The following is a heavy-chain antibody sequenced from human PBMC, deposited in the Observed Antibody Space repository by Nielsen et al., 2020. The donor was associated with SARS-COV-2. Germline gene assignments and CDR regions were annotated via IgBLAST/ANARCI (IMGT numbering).Heavy chain of an antibody. CDR2: INFDGTGT. J-gene: IGHJ3*01. Sequence: GESLKISCTASGFTFTAYWMHWVRQAPGKGLTWVSHINFDGTGTSYADSVKGRFTISRDNDKNTVYLQMNSLRAEDTAVYYCARDGVVGSTNTFDVWGQGTVVTVSS. CDR1: GFTFTAYW. V-gene: IGHV3-74*01. D-gene: IGHD1-26*01. CDR3: ARDGVVGSTNTFDV.